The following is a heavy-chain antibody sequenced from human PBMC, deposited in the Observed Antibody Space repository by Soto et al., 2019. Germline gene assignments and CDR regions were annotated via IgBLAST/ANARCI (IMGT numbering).Heavy chain of an antibody. CDR2: IIPMFGSA. D-gene: IGHD2-2*01. J-gene: IGHJ6*02. V-gene: IGHV1-69*01. CDR3: ARGTRDCSTTSCYSPQGYYRHDMDV. CDR1: GGTFSSNA. Sequence: QVQLVQSGAEVKKPGSSVKVSCKASGGTFSSNAISWVRQAPGQGLEWMGGIIPMFGSATYAQKFRGRVTITADESTSTAYMDLSSLRSADSADYYCARGTRDCSTTSCYSPQGYYRHDMDVWGPGTTVTVSS.